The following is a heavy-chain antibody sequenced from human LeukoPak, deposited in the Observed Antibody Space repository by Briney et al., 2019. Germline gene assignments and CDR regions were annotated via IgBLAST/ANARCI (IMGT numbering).Heavy chain of an antibody. CDR1: GFTFSSYA. V-gene: IGHV3-23*01. Sequence: GGSLRLSCAASGFTFSSYAMSWVRQAPGKGLEWVSTVSGSGGSTYYADSVKGRFTISRDNSKNTLYLQMNSLRVDDTAVYYCAKEVTGRQYFDYWGQGTLVTVSS. J-gene: IGHJ4*02. D-gene: IGHD6-6*01. CDR3: AKEVTGRQYFDY. CDR2: VSGSGGST.